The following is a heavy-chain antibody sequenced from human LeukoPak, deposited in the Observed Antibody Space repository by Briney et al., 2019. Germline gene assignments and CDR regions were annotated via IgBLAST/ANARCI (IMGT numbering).Heavy chain of an antibody. CDR1: GYTFTSYA. Sequence: ASVKVSCKASGYTFTSYAMNWVRQAPGQGREWMGWINTNTGNPTYAQGFTGRFVFSLDTSVGTASLQISSLKAEDTAVYYCARDFYEISDAFDIWGQGTMVTVSS. D-gene: IGHD2/OR15-2a*01. J-gene: IGHJ3*02. CDR3: ARDFYEISDAFDI. V-gene: IGHV7-4-1*02. CDR2: INTNTGNP.